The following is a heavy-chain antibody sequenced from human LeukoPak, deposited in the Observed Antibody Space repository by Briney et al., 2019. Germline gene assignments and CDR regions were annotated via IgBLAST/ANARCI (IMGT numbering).Heavy chain of an antibody. V-gene: IGHV1-18*01. Sequence: ASVKVSCKASGYIFSTYGINWVRQAPGQGLEWMGWISAYNGDTNYAKNVQDRVTMTTDTSTNTAYMELRSLRPDDTAVYYCARDLTPPPXTGTGXXXXYWXQG. CDR2: ISAYNGDT. CDR3: ARDLTPPPXTGTGXXXXY. J-gene: IGHJ4*02. CDR1: GYIFSTYG. D-gene: IGHD1-1*01.